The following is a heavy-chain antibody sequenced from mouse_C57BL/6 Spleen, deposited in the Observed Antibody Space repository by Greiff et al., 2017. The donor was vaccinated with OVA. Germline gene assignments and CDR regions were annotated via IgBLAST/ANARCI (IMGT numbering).Heavy chain of an antibody. Sequence: EVQLQQSGAELVRPGASVKLSCTASGFNIKDDYMHWVKQRPEQGLEWIGWIDPENGDTEYASKFQGKATITADTSSNTAYLQLSSLTSEDTAVYYCTRRGGTVFDYWGQGTTLTVSS. D-gene: IGHD3-3*01. V-gene: IGHV14-4*01. CDR1: GFNIKDDY. CDR2: IDPENGDT. CDR3: TRRGGTVFDY. J-gene: IGHJ2*01.